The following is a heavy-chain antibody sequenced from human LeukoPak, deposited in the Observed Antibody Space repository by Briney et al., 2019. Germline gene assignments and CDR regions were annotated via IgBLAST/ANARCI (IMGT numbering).Heavy chain of an antibody. CDR3: ARTAYCGGGACSTYYFDF. CDR1: GDSISPYS. CDR2: MYYSGNT. J-gene: IGHJ4*02. V-gene: IGHV4-59*01. Sequence: PSETLSLTCSVSGDSISPYSWSWIRQPPGKGLEWIGYMYYSGNTNYKPSLKSRVTISVATSKKQFSLTLNSVTAADTAVYYCARTAYCGGGACSTYYFDFWGQGTLVAVAS. D-gene: IGHD2-21*01.